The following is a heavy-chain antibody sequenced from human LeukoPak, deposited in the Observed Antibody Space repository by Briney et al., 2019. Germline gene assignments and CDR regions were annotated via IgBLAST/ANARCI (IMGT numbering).Heavy chain of an antibody. CDR2: IIPIFGTA. D-gene: IGHD4-17*01. CDR3: ASYDYGDYLFDY. Sequence: SVKVSCKASGGTFSSYAISWVRQAPEQGLEWMGGIIPIFGTANYAQKFQGRVTITTDESTSTAYMELSSLRSEDTAVYYCASYDYGDYLFDYWGQGTLVTVSS. V-gene: IGHV1-69*05. CDR1: GGTFSSYA. J-gene: IGHJ4*02.